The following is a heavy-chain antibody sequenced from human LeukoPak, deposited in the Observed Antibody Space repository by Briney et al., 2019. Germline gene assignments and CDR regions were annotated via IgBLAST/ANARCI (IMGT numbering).Heavy chain of an antibody. J-gene: IGHJ4*02. CDR3: ARDPWGSEDPLDY. V-gene: IGHV1-69*05. Sequence: ASVKVSCKASGGTFSSYAISWVRQAPGQGLEWMGRIIPIFGTANYAQKFQGRVTITTDESTSTAYMKLSSLRSEDTAVYYCARDPWGSEDPLDYWGQGTLVTVSS. CDR1: GGTFSSYA. D-gene: IGHD7-27*01. CDR2: IIPIFGTA.